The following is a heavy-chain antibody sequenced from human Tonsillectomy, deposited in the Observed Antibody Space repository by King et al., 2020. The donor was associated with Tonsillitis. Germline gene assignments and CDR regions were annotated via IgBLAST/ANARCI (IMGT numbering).Heavy chain of an antibody. D-gene: IGHD3-10*01. J-gene: IGHJ5*02. CDR3: ARALGELLWFGEGWFDP. Sequence: LQLQESGSGLVKPSQTLSLTCAVSGGSISSGGYSWSWIRQPPGKGLEWIGYIYHSGSTYYNPSLKSRVTISVDRSKNQFSLKLSSVTAADTAVYYCARALGELLWFGEGWFDPWGQGTLVTVSS. CDR1: GGSISSGGYS. CDR2: IYHSGST. V-gene: IGHV4-30-2*01.